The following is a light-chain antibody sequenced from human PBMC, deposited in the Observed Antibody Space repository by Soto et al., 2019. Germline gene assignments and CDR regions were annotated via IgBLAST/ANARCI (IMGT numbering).Light chain of an antibody. CDR2: END. CDR3: GTWDSSLSGVV. V-gene: IGLV1-51*02. J-gene: IGLJ2*01. Sequence: QAVVTQPPSVSAAPGQKVTISCSGSSSNIGNNYGAWYQQLPGTAPKLLIYENDKRPSGIPDRFSGSKSGTSATLGITGLQTGDEADYYCGTWDSSLSGVVFGGGTKLTVL. CDR1: SSNIGNNY.